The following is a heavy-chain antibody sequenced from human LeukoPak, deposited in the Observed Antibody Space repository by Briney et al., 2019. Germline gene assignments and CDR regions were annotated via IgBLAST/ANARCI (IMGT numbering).Heavy chain of an antibody. J-gene: IGHJ4*02. CDR3: ARDLGYYFDY. D-gene: IGHD3-10*01. V-gene: IGHV1-18*01. Sequence: KLQGRVTMTTDTSTSTAYMELRSLRSDDTAVYCCARDLGYYFDYWGQGTLVTVSS.